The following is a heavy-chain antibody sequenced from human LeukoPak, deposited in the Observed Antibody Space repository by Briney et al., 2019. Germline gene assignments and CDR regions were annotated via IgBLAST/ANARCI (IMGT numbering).Heavy chain of an antibody. CDR3: AREGGYYDSSGYYLR. CDR2: IIPIFGTA. V-gene: IGHV1-69*05. CDR1: GGTFSSYA. D-gene: IGHD3-22*01. Sequence: ASVKVSCKASGGTFSSYAISWVRQAPGQGLEWMVRIIPIFGTANYAQKFQGRVTITTDESTSTAYMELSSLRSEDTAVYYCAREGGYYDSSGYYLRWGQGTLVTVSS. J-gene: IGHJ4*02.